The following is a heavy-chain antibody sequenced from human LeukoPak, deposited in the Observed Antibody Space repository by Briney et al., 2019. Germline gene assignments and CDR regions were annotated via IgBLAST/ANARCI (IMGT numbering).Heavy chain of an antibody. D-gene: IGHD6-19*01. CDR3: VSGWDFDY. CDR2: ISWNSGSI. Sequence: GGSLRLSCAASGFIFDDYAMHWVRHAPGKGLEWVSGISWNSGSIGYADSVKGRFTISRDNAKNSLYLQMNSLRAEDTALYYCVSGWDFDYWGQGTLVTVSS. V-gene: IGHV3-9*01. CDR1: GFIFDDYA. J-gene: IGHJ4*02.